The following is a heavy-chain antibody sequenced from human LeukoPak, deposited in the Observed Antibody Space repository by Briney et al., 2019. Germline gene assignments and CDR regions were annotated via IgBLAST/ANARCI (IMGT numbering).Heavy chain of an antibody. CDR3: ARAAYSSSWYSSLRWFDP. CDR2: INHSGST. V-gene: IGHV4-34*01. Sequence: SETLSLTCAVYGGSFSGYYWSWIRQPPGKGLEWIGEINHSGSTNYNPSLKSRVTISVDTSKNQFSLKLSSVTAADTAVYYCARAAYSSSWYSSLRWFDPWGQGTLVTVSS. J-gene: IGHJ5*02. D-gene: IGHD6-13*01. CDR1: GGSFSGYY.